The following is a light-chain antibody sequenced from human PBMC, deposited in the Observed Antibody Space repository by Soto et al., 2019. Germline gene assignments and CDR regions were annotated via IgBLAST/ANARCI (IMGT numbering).Light chain of an antibody. V-gene: IGLV2-14*01. J-gene: IGLJ1*01. CDR1: SSDVGGYNY. CDR3: SSYTSSSLYV. CDR2: EVS. Sequence: QSVLTQPASVSGSPGQSITISCTGTSSDVGGYNYVSWYQQHPGKAPKLMIYEVSNRPSGVSNRFSGSRSGNTASLTISGLQAEDEAHYYCSSYTSSSLYVLGTGTKVTVL.